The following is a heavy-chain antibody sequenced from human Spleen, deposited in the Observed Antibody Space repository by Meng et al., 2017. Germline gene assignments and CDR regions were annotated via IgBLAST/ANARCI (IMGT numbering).Heavy chain of an antibody. V-gene: IGHV3-23*01. CDR3: AKDHPVNWKYYYFDL. D-gene: IGHD1-7*01. Sequence: GESLKISCAASGFTFNNYALNWVRQAPGKGLEWVSAISGNGINTYYTDSVKGRFNISRDNAKNTVDLQMNSRRADDTAVYFCAKDHPVNWKYYYFDLWGRGTLVTVS. CDR2: ISGNGINT. CDR1: GFTFNNYA. J-gene: IGHJ2*01.